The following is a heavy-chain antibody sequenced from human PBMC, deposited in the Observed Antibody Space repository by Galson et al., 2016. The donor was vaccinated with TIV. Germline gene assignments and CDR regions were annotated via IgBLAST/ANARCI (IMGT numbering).Heavy chain of an antibody. D-gene: IGHD1-26*01. V-gene: IGHV1-46*01. J-gene: IGHJ4*02. CDR2: IDPSGGGT. CDR3: TRDLGRRREY. Sequence: SVKVSCKASGYTFTTYYIHWVRQAPGQGLEWMGVIDPSGGGTTYAQKFQARVTMTRDTSTSTVYMGLSGLKSEDTAVYYCTRDLGRRREYWGQGTLVTVSS. CDR1: GYTFTTYY.